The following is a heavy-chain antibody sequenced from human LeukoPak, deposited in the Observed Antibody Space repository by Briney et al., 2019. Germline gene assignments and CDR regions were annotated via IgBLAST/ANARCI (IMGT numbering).Heavy chain of an antibody. D-gene: IGHD2-8*01. J-gene: IGHJ5*02. CDR3: ARGVPVWCTNGVCLARYP. CDR2: ISSSSSTI. Sequence: GGSLRLSCAASGFTFSSYSMNWVRQAPGKGLEWVSYISSSSSTIYYADSVKGRFTISRDNAKNSLYLQMNSLRAADTAVYYCARGVPVWCTNGVCLARYPWGQGTLVTVSS. V-gene: IGHV3-48*01. CDR1: GFTFSSYS.